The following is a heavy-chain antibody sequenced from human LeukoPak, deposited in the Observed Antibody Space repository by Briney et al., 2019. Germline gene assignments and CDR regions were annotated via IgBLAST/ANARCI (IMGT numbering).Heavy chain of an antibody. CDR1: GFTFSSYA. CDR2: ISGSGGST. D-gene: IGHD4-23*01. V-gene: IGHV3-23*01. J-gene: IGHJ4*02. CDR3: AKISAGRKTTVVTQPTH. Sequence: PGGSLRLSCAASGFTFSSYAMSWVRQAPGKGLEWVSAISGSGGSTYYADSVKGRFTISRDNSKNTLYLQMNSLRAEDTAVYYCAKISAGRKTTVVTQPTHWGQGTLVTVSS.